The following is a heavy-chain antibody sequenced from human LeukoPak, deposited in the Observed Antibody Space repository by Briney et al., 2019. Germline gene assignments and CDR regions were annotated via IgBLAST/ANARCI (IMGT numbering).Heavy chain of an antibody. CDR2: ISSSSSTI. V-gene: IGHV3-48*04. CDR3: ARTNDYADYGY. Sequence: GGSLRLSCAASGFTFSSYSMNWVRQAPGKGLEWVSYISSSSSTIYYADSVKGRFTISRDNAKNSLYLQMNSLRAEDTAVYYCARTNDYADYGYWGPGTLVTVSS. D-gene: IGHD4-17*01. J-gene: IGHJ4*02. CDR1: GFTFSSYS.